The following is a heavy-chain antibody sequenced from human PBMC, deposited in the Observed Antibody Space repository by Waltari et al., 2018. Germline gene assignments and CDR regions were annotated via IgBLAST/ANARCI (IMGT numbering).Heavy chain of an antibody. CDR3: YVLRFLEWLNDAFDI. CDR2: INPNSGGT. V-gene: IGHV1-2*02. Sequence: QVQLVQSGAEVKKPGASVKVSCKASGYTFTGYYMPWVRQAPGQGLEWMGWINPNSGGTNYAQKFQGRVTMTRDTSISTAYMELSRLRSDDTAVYYCYVLRFLEWLNDAFDIWGQGTMVTVSS. CDR1: GYTFTGYY. J-gene: IGHJ3*02. D-gene: IGHD3-3*01.